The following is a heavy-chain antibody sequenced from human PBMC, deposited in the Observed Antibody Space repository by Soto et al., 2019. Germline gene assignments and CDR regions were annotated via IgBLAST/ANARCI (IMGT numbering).Heavy chain of an antibody. CDR2: IYYSGST. D-gene: IGHD3-22*01. J-gene: IGHJ4*02. V-gene: IGHV4-59*01. CDR3: ARDNGRENYYDSSGYWYYFDY. CDR1: DGSISSYY. Sequence: TSETMSLTCTVADGSISSYYWSWIRQPPGKGLEWIGYIYYSGSTNYNPSLKSRVTISVDTSKNQFSLKLSSVTAADTAVYYCARDNGRENYYDSSGYWYYFDYWGQGTLVTVSS.